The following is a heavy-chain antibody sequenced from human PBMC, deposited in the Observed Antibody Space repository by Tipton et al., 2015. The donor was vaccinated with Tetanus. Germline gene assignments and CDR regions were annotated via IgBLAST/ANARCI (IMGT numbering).Heavy chain of an antibody. CDR1: GGSISSGGYF. CDR3: ASTKVWCFVDY. J-gene: IGHJ4*02. CDR2: TYNSGTT. D-gene: IGHD4/OR15-4a*01. V-gene: IGHV4-31*03. Sequence: TLSLTCTVSGGSISSGGYFWSWIRQHPGKGLEWIGHTYNSGTTSYNPSLKSRLTKSADTAKNQFSLKVTSVTAAATAVYYCASTKVWCFVDYWGQGNLVTVSS.